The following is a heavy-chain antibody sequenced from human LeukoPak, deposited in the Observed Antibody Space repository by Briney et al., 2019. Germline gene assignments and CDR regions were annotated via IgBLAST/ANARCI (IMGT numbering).Heavy chain of an antibody. Sequence: GGSLRLSSAASGFTFSSYEMNWVRQAPGKGLEWISYISSSGRAIYYADSVKGRFTISRDNAKNTLYLEMDSLRAEDTAVYYCARNDYWGQGTLVTVSS. J-gene: IGHJ4*02. CDR1: GFTFSSYE. CDR2: ISSSGRAI. V-gene: IGHV3-48*03. CDR3: ARNDY.